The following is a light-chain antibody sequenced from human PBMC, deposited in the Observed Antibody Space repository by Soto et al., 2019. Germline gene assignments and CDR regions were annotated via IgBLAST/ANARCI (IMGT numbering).Light chain of an antibody. CDR1: SSDVGTYNL. Sequence: QSALTQPASVSGSPGQSITISCTGTSSDVGTYNLVSWHQHHPGKAPKLIIYEVNKRPSGVSNRFSGSKSGNTASLTISGLQAEDEADYYCCSYAGSDTFLFGGGTQLTVL. CDR2: EVN. V-gene: IGLV2-23*02. J-gene: IGLJ2*01. CDR3: CSYAGSDTFL.